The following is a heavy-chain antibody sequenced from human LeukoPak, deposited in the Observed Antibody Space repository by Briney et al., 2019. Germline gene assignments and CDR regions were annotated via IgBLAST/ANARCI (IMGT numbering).Heavy chain of an antibody. CDR3: AKIPYIVVVPAADNWFDP. J-gene: IGHJ5*02. Sequence: PGGSLRLSCAASGFTFSSYSMNWVRQAPGKGLEWVSAISGSGGSTYYADSVKGRFTISRDNSKNTLYLQMNSLRAEDTAVYYCAKIPYIVVVPAADNWFDPWGQGTLVTVSS. V-gene: IGHV3-23*01. CDR1: GFTFSSYS. CDR2: ISGSGGST. D-gene: IGHD2-2*01.